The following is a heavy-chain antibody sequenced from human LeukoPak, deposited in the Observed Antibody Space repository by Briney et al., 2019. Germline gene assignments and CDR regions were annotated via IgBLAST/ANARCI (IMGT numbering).Heavy chain of an antibody. CDR1: GFTFSTYA. CDR2: ISGSGGST. J-gene: IGHJ3*02. CDR3: AKVNSGTYSAFDI. V-gene: IGHV3-23*01. Sequence: PGGSLRLSCAASGFTFSTYAVNWVRQAPGKGLEWVSTISGSGGSTYYADSVKGRFTISRDISKNTMYLQTNNLRAEDTAVYNCAKVNSGTYSAFDIWGQGTMVTVSS. D-gene: IGHD1-26*01.